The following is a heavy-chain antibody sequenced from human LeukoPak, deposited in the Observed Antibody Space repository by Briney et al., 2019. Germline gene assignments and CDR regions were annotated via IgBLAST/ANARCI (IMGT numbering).Heavy chain of an antibody. J-gene: IGHJ4*02. V-gene: IGHV1-46*01. CDR3: ARGPYFDPAALFYD. CDR1: GFIFAHFY. CDR2: INPDTGST. Sequence: GASVKVSCTASGFIFAHFYMHWVRQAPGQGPEWMGIINPDTGSTTYEKKFQGRVAMTRDTSTRTIHMELSSLRSEDTAVYYCARGPYFDPAALFYDWGQGTLVSVSS. D-gene: IGHD3-22*01.